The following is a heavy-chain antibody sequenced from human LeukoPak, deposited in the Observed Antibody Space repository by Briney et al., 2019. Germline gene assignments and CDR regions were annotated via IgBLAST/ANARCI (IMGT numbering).Heavy chain of an antibody. V-gene: IGHV4-59*01. Sequence: PSETLPLTCTVSGGSISSYYWSWIRQPPGKGLEWIGYIYYSGSTNYNPSLKSRVTISVDTSKNQFSLKLSSVTAADTAVYYCAREDEGSLDYWGQGTLVTVSS. J-gene: IGHJ4*02. CDR2: IYYSGST. CDR1: GGSISSYY. D-gene: IGHD2-15*01. CDR3: AREDEGSLDY.